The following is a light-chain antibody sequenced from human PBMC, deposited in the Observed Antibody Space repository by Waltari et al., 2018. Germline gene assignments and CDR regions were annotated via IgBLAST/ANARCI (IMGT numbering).Light chain of an antibody. J-gene: IGKJ1*01. CDR1: QSLLHSNVNNY. CDR3: WT. V-gene: IGKV2-28*01. CDR2: LGS. Sequence: DIVMTQSPVSLPVTPGEPASISCRSSQSLLHSNVNNYLDWYLQKPGQSPQLLIYLGSNRASGVPDRFSGSGSGTDFTLKISRVEAEDVGVQALWTFGPGTKVEIK.